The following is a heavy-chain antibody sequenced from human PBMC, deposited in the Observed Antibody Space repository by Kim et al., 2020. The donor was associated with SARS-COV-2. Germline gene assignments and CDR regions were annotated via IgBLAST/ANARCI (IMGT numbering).Heavy chain of an antibody. V-gene: IGHV4-39*01. D-gene: IGHD1-1*01. CDR3: ARREYNTMRAH. CDR1: GGSFTRPYY. Sequence: SETLSLTCTVSGGSFTRPYYWVWVRQSPERGVEWIGTIHNGGDAYYNPPLAGRVTMSIDTSKSQFSLRPDSVTAADRVVYYCARREYNTMRAHWGRGTLGSVSS. CDR2: IHNGGDA. J-gene: IGHJ4*02.